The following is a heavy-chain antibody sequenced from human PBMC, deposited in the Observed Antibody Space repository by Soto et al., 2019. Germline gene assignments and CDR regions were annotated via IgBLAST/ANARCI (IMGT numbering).Heavy chain of an antibody. Sequence: GGSLRLSCAASGFTFSSYGMHWVRQAPGKGLEWVAVISYDGSNKYYADSVKGRFTISRDNSKNTLYLQMNSLRAEDTAVYYCAKAGDGYMDVWGKGTTVTVSS. CDR1: GFTFSSYG. D-gene: IGHD3-16*01. CDR3: AKAGDGYMDV. J-gene: IGHJ6*03. CDR2: ISYDGSNK. V-gene: IGHV3-30*18.